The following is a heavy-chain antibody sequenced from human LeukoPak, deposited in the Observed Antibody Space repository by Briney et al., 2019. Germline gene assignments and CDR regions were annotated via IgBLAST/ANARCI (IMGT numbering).Heavy chain of an antibody. CDR1: GLTLANYA. J-gene: IGHJ4*02. CDR3: ATSRSGWYWD. V-gene: IGHV3-64*01. CDR2: ISSDGGTT. D-gene: IGHD6-19*01. Sequence: PGGSLRLSCAASGLTLANYAMHWVRQAPGKGLEYVSAISSDGGTTYYANSVKGRFTISRDNSKNTLYLHMGSLRADDMAVYYCATSRSGWYWDWGQGTLVTVSS.